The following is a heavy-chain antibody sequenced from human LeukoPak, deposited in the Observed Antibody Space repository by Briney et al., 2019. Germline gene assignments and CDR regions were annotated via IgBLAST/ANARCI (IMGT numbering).Heavy chain of an antibody. J-gene: IGHJ3*01. CDR1: GFTLSSYS. D-gene: IGHD2-2*01. CDR3: TSRYCTSTNCYAFDV. V-gene: IGHV3-21*01. CDR2: IDSSSAYI. Sequence: PGGSLRLSCAASGFTLSSYSMNWVCQAPGKGLEWVSSIDSSSAYIFYADSVKGRFTISRDNAKNSLYLQMNSLRAEDTAVYYCTSRYCTSTNCYAFDVWGQGTMVTVSS.